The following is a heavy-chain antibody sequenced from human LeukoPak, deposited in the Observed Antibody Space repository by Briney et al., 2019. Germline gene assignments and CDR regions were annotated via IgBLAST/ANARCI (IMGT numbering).Heavy chain of an antibody. Sequence: GGSLRLSCAASGFTFSSYSMNWVRQAPGKGLEGVSYISSSSSTIYYADFVKGRFTISRDNAKNSLYLPMNSLRAEDTAVYYCARDFTVVVPAAISWFDPWGQGTLVTVSS. CDR3: ARDFTVVVPAAISWFDP. D-gene: IGHD2-2*01. J-gene: IGHJ5*02. CDR2: ISSSSSTI. CDR1: GFTFSSYS. V-gene: IGHV3-48*01.